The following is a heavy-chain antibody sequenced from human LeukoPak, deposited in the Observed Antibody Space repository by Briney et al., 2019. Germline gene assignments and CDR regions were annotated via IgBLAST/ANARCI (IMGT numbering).Heavy chain of an antibody. J-gene: IGHJ4*02. CDR3: ATDYSYGSGSYHNRFDN. CDR2: ISSDESNK. CDR1: GFTFNNYA. Sequence: PGRSLRLSCAASGFTFNNYAMHWVRQAPGEGLEWVALISSDESNKYYADSVKGRFTISRDNSMNTLYLQMNSLRADDTAVYYCATDYSYGSGSYHNRFDNWGQGTLVTVSS. D-gene: IGHD3-10*01. V-gene: IGHV3-30*03.